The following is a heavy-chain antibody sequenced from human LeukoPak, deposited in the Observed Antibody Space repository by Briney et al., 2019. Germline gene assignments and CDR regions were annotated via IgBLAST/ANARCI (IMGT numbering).Heavy chain of an antibody. CDR2: IHYSGST. J-gene: IGHJ4*02. D-gene: IGHD3-9*01. V-gene: IGHV4-59*01. Sequence: SETLSLTCTVSAGSISYYYWSWIRQPPGKGQEWIGYIHYSGSTNYSPSLKSRVTISVDTSKNQLSLNLSSVTAADTAVYYCARVSRKLRYFDWFPKGMYYFDYWGQGTLVTVSS. CDR3: ARVSRKLRYFDWFPKGMYYFDY. CDR1: AGSISYYY.